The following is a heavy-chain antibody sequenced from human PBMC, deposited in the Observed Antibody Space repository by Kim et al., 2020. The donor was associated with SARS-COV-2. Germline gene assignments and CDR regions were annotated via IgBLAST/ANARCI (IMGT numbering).Heavy chain of an antibody. CDR2: T. Sequence: TLYARELQGRVTMTRDTSTRTVYMEMSSLTSEDTAVYYCDRALHGSAPDYWGQGTLVTVSS. V-gene: IGHV1-46*04. J-gene: IGHJ4*02. CDR3: DRALHGSAPDY. D-gene: IGHD5-12*01.